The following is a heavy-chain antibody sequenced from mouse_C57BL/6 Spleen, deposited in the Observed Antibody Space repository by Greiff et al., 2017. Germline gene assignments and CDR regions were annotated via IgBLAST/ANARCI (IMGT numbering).Heavy chain of an antibody. D-gene: IGHD2-13*01. J-gene: IGHJ2*01. CDR1: GFSLTSYG. Sequence: VQLQQSGPGLVQPSQSLSITCTVSGFSLTSYGVHWVRQSPGKGLEWLGVIWRGGSTDYNASFMSRLSITKDNSKSQVFFKINSLQADDTAIYYCAKNPWGDFHLDYWGQGTTLTVSS. V-gene: IGHV2-5*01. CDR3: AKNPWGDFHLDY. CDR2: IWRGGST.